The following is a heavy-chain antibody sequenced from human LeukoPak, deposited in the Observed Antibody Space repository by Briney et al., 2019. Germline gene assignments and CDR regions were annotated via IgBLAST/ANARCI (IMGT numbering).Heavy chain of an antibody. CDR2: ITGSDGSS. V-gene: IGHV3-23*01. Sequence: PGGSLRLSCVASGFTFTNYAMSWVRPAPGKGLEWVSAITGSDGSSYYADSVKGRFTISRDNSKNTLYLQVNSLRAEDTAVYYCAKWGDYDILTGYYVPDYWGQGTLVTVFS. D-gene: IGHD3-9*01. J-gene: IGHJ4*02. CDR1: GFTFTNYA. CDR3: AKWGDYDILTGYYVPDY.